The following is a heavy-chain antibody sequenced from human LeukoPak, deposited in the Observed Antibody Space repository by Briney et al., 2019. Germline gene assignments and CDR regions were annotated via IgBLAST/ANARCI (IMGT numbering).Heavy chain of an antibody. J-gene: IGHJ3*02. V-gene: IGHV3-53*01. CDR3: AKTRYDYGAYVGAFDI. CDR1: AFTVSCDY. Sequence: GGSLRLSCSASAFTVSCDYTSWVRQAPGKGLEWVSVIYSGGSTFYGDSVKGRFTISRDNSKNTLYLQMNSLRAEDTAVYYCAKTRYDYGAYVGAFDIWGQGTMVTVSS. CDR2: IYSGGST. D-gene: IGHD4-17*01.